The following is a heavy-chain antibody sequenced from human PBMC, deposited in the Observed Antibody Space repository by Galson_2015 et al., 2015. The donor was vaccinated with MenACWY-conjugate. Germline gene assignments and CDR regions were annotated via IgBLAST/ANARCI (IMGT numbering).Heavy chain of an antibody. V-gene: IGHV1-46*01. Sequence: SVKVSCKASGYTFTSYYMHWVRQAPGQGLEWMRIINPSGGSTSYAQKFQGRVTMTRDTSTSTVYMELSSLRSEDTAMYYCARDKGSGEYFDYWGQGTLVTVSS. J-gene: IGHJ4*02. CDR3: ARDKGSGEYFDY. CDR1: GYTFTSYY. D-gene: IGHD6-25*01. CDR2: INPSGGST.